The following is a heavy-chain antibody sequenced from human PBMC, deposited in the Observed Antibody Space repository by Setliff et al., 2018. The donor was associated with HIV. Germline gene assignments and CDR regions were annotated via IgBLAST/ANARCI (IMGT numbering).Heavy chain of an antibody. CDR3: ARVTGGSYYFDY. CDR2: INSNGRST. V-gene: IGHV3-64*02. J-gene: IGHJ4*02. D-gene: IGHD7-27*01. CDR1: GFSFSSHA. Sequence: GGSLRLSCEASGFSFSSHAMHWVRQAPGKGLEYVSSINSNGRSTSYADSVKGRFTISRDNSKNTLYLQMGSLRTEDMAVYFCARVTGGSYYFDYWGQGTLVTVS.